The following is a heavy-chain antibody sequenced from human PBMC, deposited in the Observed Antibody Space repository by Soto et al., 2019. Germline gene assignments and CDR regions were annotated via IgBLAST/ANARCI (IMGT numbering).Heavy chain of an antibody. V-gene: IGHV4-59*02. CDR3: ARSYYDSTGFAVDP. D-gene: IGHD3-22*01. CDR1: GASVSHGY. CDR2: MYFGGSF. Sequence: QLQLQASGPGLVKPSETLSLTCNVSGASVSHGYWSWIRQPPGKGLEWIGFMYFGGSFNYNPSLTRRAAISVETSKNLFSRKLTSVTASDTAVYYCARSYYDSTGFAVDPWGQGTLVTVSS. J-gene: IGHJ5*02.